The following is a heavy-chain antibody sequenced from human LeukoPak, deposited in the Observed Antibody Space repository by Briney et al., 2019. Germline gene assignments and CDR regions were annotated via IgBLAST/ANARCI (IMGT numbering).Heavy chain of an antibody. CDR3: ARDRIVGATRAGWFDP. V-gene: IGHV3-30*04. CDR1: GFTFSSYA. D-gene: IGHD1-26*01. CDR2: ISYDGSNK. J-gene: IGHJ5*02. Sequence: PGRSLRLSCAASGFTFSSYAMHWVRQAPGKGLEWVAVISYDGSNKYYADSVKGRFTISRDNSKNTLYLQMNSLRAEDTAVYYCARDRIVGATRAGWFDPWGQGTLVTVSS.